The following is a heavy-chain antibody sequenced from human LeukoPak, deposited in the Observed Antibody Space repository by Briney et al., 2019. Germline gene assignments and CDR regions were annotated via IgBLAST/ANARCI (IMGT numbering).Heavy chain of an antibody. CDR3: ARGRSTGCPYYFEY. CDR2: MNPNSGST. Sequence: ASVKVSCKASGYTFTSYDINWVRQATGQGVEWMGWMNPNSGSTGYAQKFQGRVTITRNTSISTAFMELSGLRSEDTAVSYCARGRSTGCPYYFEYWGQGTLVTVSS. CDR1: GYTFTSYD. D-gene: IGHD2-15*01. V-gene: IGHV1-8*03. J-gene: IGHJ4*02.